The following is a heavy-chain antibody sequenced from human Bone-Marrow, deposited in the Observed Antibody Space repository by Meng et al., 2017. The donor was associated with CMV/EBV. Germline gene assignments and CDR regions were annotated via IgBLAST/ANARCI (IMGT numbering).Heavy chain of an antibody. CDR1: GFTVSSNY. CDR2: IYYSGST. CDR3: ARLVGAPHFDY. V-gene: IGHV4-39*01. Sequence: GSLRLSCAASGFTVSSNYMSWVRQPPGKGLERIGSIYYSGSTYYNPSLKSRVTISVDTSKNQFSLKLSSVTAADTAVYYCARLVGAPHFDYWGQGTLVTVSS. D-gene: IGHD1-26*01. J-gene: IGHJ4*02.